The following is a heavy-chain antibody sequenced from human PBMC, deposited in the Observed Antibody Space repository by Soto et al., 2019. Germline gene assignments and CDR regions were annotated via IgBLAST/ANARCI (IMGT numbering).Heavy chain of an antibody. CDR3: ARGSVRGGCFDY. CDR1: GGSISSGGYY. CDR2: IYYSGST. Sequence: TSETLSLTCTVSGGSISSGGYYWSWIRQHPGKGLEWIGYIYYSGSTYYNPSLKSRVTISVDTSKNQFSLKLSSVTAADTAVYYCARGSVRGGCFDYWGQGTLVTVSS. J-gene: IGHJ4*02. V-gene: IGHV4-31*03. D-gene: IGHD3-10*01.